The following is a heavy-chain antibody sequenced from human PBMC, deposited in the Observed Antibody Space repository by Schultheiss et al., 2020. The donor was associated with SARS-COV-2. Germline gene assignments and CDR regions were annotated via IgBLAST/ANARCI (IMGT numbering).Heavy chain of an antibody. D-gene: IGHD2-2*01. CDR1: GGSISSGGYY. V-gene: IGHV4-31*11. J-gene: IGHJ6*02. CDR2: IYYSGST. CDR3: ARDTKYRSHGMDV. Sequence: SETLSLTCAVSGGSISSGGYYWSWIRQHPGKGLGWIGYIYYSGSTYYNPSLKSRVTISVDTSKNQFSLKLSSVTAADTAVYYCARDTKYRSHGMDVWGQGTTVTVSS.